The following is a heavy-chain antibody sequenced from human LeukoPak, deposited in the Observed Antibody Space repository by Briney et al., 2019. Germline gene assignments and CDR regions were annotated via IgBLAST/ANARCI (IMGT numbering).Heavy chain of an antibody. J-gene: IGHJ5*02. Sequence: GASVKVSCTASGYTFSAYYIHWVRQAPGQGLEWVGWINPHSGNTNYAQKFQGRVTMTKDTSITTAYMELTRLGSDDTAVYYCARDFSISWSNWFDPWGQGTLVTVSS. V-gene: IGHV1-2*02. CDR2: INPHSGNT. CDR3: ARDFSISWSNWFDP. CDR1: GYTFSAYY. D-gene: IGHD6-13*01.